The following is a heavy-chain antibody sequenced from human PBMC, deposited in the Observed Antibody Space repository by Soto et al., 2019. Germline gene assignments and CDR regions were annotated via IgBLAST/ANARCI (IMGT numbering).Heavy chain of an antibody. V-gene: IGHV3-9*01. D-gene: IGHD6-13*01. Sequence: EVQLVESGGGLVQPGRSLRLSCAASGFTFDDYAMHWVRQAPGKGLEWVSGISWNSGSIGYADSVKGRFTISRDNAKNSLYLQMNSLRAEDTALYYCAKGFSSWSTFDYCGQGTLVTVSS. CDR1: GFTFDDYA. J-gene: IGHJ4*02. CDR3: AKGFSSWSTFDY. CDR2: ISWNSGSI.